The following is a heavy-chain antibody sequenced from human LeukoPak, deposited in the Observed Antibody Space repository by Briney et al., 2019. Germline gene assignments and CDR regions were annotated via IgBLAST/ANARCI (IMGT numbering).Heavy chain of an antibody. V-gene: IGHV1-8*01. Sequence: ASVKVSCKASGYTFTSYDINWVRQATGQGLEWMGWMNPNSGNTGYAQEFQGRVTMTRNTSISTAYMELSSLRSEDTAVYYCARGSGYYGSGSYYNRPLGYWGQGTLVTVSS. CDR1: GYTFTSYD. CDR3: ARGSGYYGSGSYYNRPLGY. J-gene: IGHJ4*02. D-gene: IGHD3-10*01. CDR2: MNPNSGNT.